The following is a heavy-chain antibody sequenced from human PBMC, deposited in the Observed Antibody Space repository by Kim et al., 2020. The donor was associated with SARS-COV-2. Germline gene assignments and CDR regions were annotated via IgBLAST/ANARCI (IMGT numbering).Heavy chain of an antibody. Sequence: SETLSLTCTVSGGSISSYYWSWIRQPPGKGLEWIGYIYYSGSTNYNPSLKSRVTISVDTSKNQCSLKLSSVTAADTAVYYCERRGGVADYYGSGSYGDYYCYDTMDVWGKGTTDTVSS. CDR1: GGSISSYY. J-gene: IGHJ6*03. D-gene: IGHD3-10*01. CDR2: IYYSGST. V-gene: IGHV4-59*01. CDR3: ERRGGVADYYGSGSYGDYYCYDTMDV.